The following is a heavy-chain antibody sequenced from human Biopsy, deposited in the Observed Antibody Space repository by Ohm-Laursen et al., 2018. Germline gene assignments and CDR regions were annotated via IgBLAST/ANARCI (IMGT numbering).Heavy chain of an antibody. CDR2: FDREERKT. CDR1: GYTLTELS. J-gene: IGHJ4*02. Sequence: AASVKVSCKVSGYTLTELSIHWVRQTGGKGLEWMGGFDREERKTVYAEKFQGRVTMTEDTSTDTVYMEVPSLRSDDTAVYYCATGPYYDTRFYYNVRPFDFWGQGTLVTVSS. V-gene: IGHV1-24*01. D-gene: IGHD3-10*01. CDR3: ATGPYYDTRFYYNVRPFDF.